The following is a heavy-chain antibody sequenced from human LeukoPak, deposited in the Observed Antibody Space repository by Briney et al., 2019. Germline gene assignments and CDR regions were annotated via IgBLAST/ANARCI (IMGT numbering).Heavy chain of an antibody. CDR2: IYAGGST. D-gene: IGHD2-8*01. J-gene: IGHJ6*03. Sequence: GGSLRLSCAASGFTVSSNYMSWVRQAPGKGLEWVSLIYAGGSTYYADAVKGRFTISRHNSKNTLYLHMNSLRADDTAVYYCAKMEGQRLYDYCMDVWGRGTTVTVSS. CDR1: GFTVSSNY. CDR3: AKMEGQRLYDYCMDV. V-gene: IGHV3-53*01.